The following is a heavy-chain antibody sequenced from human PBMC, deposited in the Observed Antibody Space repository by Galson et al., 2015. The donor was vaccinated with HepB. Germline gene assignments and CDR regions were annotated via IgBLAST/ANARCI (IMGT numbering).Heavy chain of an antibody. CDR3: AGTRYCSSTSCYTGGALDAFDI. D-gene: IGHD2-2*02. CDR1: GGSISSGGYY. CDR2: IYYSGST. V-gene: IGHV4-31*03. Sequence: LSLTCTVSGGSISSGGYYWSWIRQHPGKGLEWIGYIYYSGSTYYNPSLKSRVTISVDTSKNQFSLKLSSVTAADTAVYYCAGTRYCSSTSCYTGGALDAFDIWGQGTMVTVSS. J-gene: IGHJ3*02.